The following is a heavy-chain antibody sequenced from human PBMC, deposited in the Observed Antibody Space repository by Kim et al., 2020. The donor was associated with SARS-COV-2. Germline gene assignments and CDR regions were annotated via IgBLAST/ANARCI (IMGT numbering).Heavy chain of an antibody. J-gene: IGHJ3*01. D-gene: IGHD1-1*01. V-gene: IGHV3-23*01. Sequence: TYDADSVNGRFTISRDNSKNTLDLQMSSLRAEDTAVYSCARDVRGTRAFDVWGQGTLVAVSS. CDR3: ARDVRGTRAFDV. CDR2: T.